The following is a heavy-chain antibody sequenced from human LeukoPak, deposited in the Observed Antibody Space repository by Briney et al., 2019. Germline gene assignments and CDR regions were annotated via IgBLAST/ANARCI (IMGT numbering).Heavy chain of an antibody. V-gene: IGHV3-23*01. CDR3: TKDPNGDYVGAFDP. J-gene: IGHJ5*02. CDR2: ITGGHSPT. D-gene: IGHD4-17*01. CDR1: GFSFSSFA. Sequence: GGSLRLSCAASGFSFSSFAMTWVRQAPGGGLEWVSSITGGHSPTYNTDSVKGRFTISRDNSKNTLYLQMNSLRADDTAVYYCTKDPNGDYVGAFDPWGQGTLVTVSS.